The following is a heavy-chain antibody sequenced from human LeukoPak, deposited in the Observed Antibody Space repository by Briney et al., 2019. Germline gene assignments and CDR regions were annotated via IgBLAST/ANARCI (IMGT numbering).Heavy chain of an antibody. CDR1: GFTFSGYG. J-gene: IGHJ4*02. Sequence: GGSLRLSCAASGFTFSGYGMHWVRQAPGKGLEWVAVIWYDGSNKYYADSVKGRFTISRDNSKNTLYLQMNSLRAEDTAVYYCARDRLRYCSSTSCHAGADYWGQGTLVTVSS. CDR2: IWYDGSNK. CDR3: ARDRLRYCSSTSCHAGADY. D-gene: IGHD2-2*01. V-gene: IGHV3-33*01.